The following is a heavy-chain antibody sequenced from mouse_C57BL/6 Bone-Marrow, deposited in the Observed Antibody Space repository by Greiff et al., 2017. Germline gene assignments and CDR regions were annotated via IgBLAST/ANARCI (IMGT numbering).Heavy chain of an antibody. CDR3: ARTMVTTGGPLAY. V-gene: IGHV2-6*01. Sequence: VHLVESGPGLVAPSQSLSITCTVSGFSLTSYGVDWVRQSPGKGLEWLGVIWGVGSTNYNSALKSRLSISKDNSKSQVFLKMNSLQTDDTAMYYCARTMVTTGGPLAYWGQGTLVTVSA. D-gene: IGHD2-2*01. CDR1: GFSLTSYG. CDR2: IWGVGST. J-gene: IGHJ3*01.